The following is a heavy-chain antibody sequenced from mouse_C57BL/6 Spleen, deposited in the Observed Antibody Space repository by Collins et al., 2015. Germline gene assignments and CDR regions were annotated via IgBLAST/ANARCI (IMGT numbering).Heavy chain of an antibody. D-gene: IGHD3-3*01. CDR1: GFSLTSYG. CDR2: IWSGGST. V-gene: IGHV2-2*01. Sequence: QVQLKQSGPGLVQPSQSLSITCTVSGFSLTSYGVHWVRQSPGKGLEWLGVIWSGGSTDYNAAFISRLSISKDNPKSQVFFKMNSLQADDTAIYYCARRRGLGRYYYAMDYWGQGTPVTVSS. J-gene: IGHJ4*01. CDR3: ARRRGLGRYYYAMDY.